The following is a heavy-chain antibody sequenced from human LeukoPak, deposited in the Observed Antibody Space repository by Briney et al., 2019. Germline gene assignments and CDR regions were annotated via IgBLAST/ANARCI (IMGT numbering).Heavy chain of an antibody. Sequence: PGGSLRLSCAASGFTFSSYAMHWVRQDPGKGLEWVAVISYDGSNKYYADSVKGRFTISRDNSKNTLYLQMNSLRAEDTAVHYCAREVGVLVRGVIQHFDYWGQGTLVTVSS. CDR2: ISYDGSNK. D-gene: IGHD3-10*01. V-gene: IGHV3-30-3*01. J-gene: IGHJ4*02. CDR1: GFTFSSYA. CDR3: AREVGVLVRGVIQHFDY.